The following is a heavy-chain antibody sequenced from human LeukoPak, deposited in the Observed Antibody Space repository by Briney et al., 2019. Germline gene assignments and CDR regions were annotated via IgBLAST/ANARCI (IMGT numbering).Heavy chain of an antibody. J-gene: IGHJ4*02. V-gene: IGHV3-48*01. CDR3: VRDGSSWGNFDY. Sequence: GGSLRLSCAASGFSFSSYRVNWVRQAPGKGLEWVSYLSSSSSVIYHADSVKGRFTISRDNAKNSLYLQMNSLRTEDTAVYYCVRDGSSWGNFDYWGQGTLVSVSS. D-gene: IGHD7-27*01. CDR2: LSSSSSVI. CDR1: GFSFSSYR.